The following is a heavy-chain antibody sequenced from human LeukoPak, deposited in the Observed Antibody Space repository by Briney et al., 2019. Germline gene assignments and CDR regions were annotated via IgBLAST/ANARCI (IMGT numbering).Heavy chain of an antibody. D-gene: IGHD6-19*01. J-gene: IGHJ5*02. Sequence: GGSLRLSRAASGFTFSSYAMSWVRQAPGKGLEWVSTISGDGSRTEYADSVKGRFTISRDNSKNTLYLQMNSLRADDTAVCYCARGGPYSSSQSWFDPWGQGTLVTVSS. CDR1: GFTFSSYA. CDR2: ISGDGSRT. CDR3: ARGGPYSSSQSWFDP. V-gene: IGHV3-23*01.